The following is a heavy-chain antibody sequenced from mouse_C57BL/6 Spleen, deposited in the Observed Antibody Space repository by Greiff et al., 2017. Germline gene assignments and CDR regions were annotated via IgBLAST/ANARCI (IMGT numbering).Heavy chain of an antibody. J-gene: IGHJ2*01. CDR1: GYAFSSYW. CDR2: IYPGDGDT. Sequence: QVQLQQSGAELVKPGASVKLSCKASGYAFSSYWMNWVKQRPGKGLEWIGQIYPGDGDTNYNGKFKGKATLTADKSSSTDYMQLSSLTSEDSAVYFCAREEITTGCLYFDYWGQGTTLTVSS. V-gene: IGHV1-80*01. CDR3: AREEITTGCLYFDY. D-gene: IGHD1-1*01.